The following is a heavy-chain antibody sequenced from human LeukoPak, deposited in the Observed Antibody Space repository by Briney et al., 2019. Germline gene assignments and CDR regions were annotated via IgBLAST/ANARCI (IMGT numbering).Heavy chain of an antibody. D-gene: IGHD4-17*01. CDR2: ISSSSSYI. V-gene: IGHV3-21*01. CDR1: GFTFISSS. J-gene: IGHJ4*02. CDR3: ASYGDYDRGYFDY. Sequence: GGSLRLSCEASGFTFISSSMNWVRQVPGKGLEWVSSISSSSSYIYYADSVKGRFTISRDNAKNSLYLQMNSLRAEDTAVYYCASYGDYDRGYFDYWGQGTLVTVSS.